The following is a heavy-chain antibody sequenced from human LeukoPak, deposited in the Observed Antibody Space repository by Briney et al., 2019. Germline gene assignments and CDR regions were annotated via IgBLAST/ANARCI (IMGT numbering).Heavy chain of an antibody. CDR3: ARGGWYSHL. CDR2: IYYSGST. J-gene: IGHJ5*02. V-gene: IGHV4-59*01. Sequence: SETLSLTCTVSGGSISTYYWSWIRQPPGKGLEWIGYIYYSGSTYNPSLKSRVTISVDTSKNQFYPKLSSVTGADTAVYYCARGGWYSHLWGQGALVTVSS. D-gene: IGHD6-19*01. CDR1: GGSISTYY.